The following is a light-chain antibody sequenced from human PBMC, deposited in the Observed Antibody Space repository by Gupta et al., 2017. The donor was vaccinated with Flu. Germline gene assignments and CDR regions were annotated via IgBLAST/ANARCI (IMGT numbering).Light chain of an antibody. CDR2: DVS. Sequence: SITNTRTGSSCEFATNNYVYCYQHHPAKANKLLIYDVSNRPAGVSVRFSGSKSGNTASLTISVLQAEDAADYYCTSFTSKYTYIFAPGTKVTVL. J-gene: IGLJ1*01. CDR3: TSFTSKYTYI. CDR1: SCEFATNNY. V-gene: IGLV2-14*03.